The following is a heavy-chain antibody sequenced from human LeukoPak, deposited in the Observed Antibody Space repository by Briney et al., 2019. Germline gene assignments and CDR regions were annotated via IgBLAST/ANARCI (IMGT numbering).Heavy chain of an antibody. J-gene: IGHJ6*03. CDR3: ARHGPSHYYDYHINV. Sequence: SETPSLTCTVSGGSISYYYWSWIRQPPGKGLEWIGYIYTSGSTKYNPSLNSRVTISVDTSKNQFSLKLSSVTAADTAVYYCARHGPSHYYDYHINVWGKGTTVTVSS. CDR2: IYTSGST. CDR1: GGSISYYY. V-gene: IGHV4-4*09.